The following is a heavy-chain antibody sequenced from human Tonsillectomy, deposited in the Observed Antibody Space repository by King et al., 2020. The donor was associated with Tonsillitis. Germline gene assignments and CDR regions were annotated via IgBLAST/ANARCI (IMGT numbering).Heavy chain of an antibody. J-gene: IGHJ6*02. V-gene: IGHV4-59*01. CDR1: GGSISSYY. Sequence: QLQESGPGLVKPSETLSLTCTVSGGSISSYYWSWIRQPPGKGLEWIGYIYYSGSTKYKPSLKSRVTISVETSKNQFSLKLSSVTAADTAVYYCARDGMDCSSTRCYIGDPLYYGMDVWGQGTTVTVSS. D-gene: IGHD2-2*02. CDR2: IYYSGST. CDR3: ARDGMDCSSTRCYIGDPLYYGMDV.